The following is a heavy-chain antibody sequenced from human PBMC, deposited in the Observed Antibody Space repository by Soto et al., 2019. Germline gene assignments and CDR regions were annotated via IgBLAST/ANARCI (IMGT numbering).Heavy chain of an antibody. Sequence: ASVKVSCKTYGFTFTNYGITWVRQAPGQGLGWMGWISPYNGNTNYEQKLQGRLTLTTDRSTNTAYMELRSLRPDDTAVYYCARDKPATGATDSWGQGTLVTVSS. J-gene: IGHJ4*02. CDR3: ARDKPATGATDS. CDR1: GFTFTNYG. D-gene: IGHD2-2*01. V-gene: IGHV1-18*04. CDR2: ISPYNGNT.